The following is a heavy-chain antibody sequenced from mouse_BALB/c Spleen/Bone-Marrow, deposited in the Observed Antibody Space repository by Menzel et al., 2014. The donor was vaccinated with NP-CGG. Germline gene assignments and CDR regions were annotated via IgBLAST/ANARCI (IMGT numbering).Heavy chain of an antibody. D-gene: IGHD2-3*01. J-gene: IGHJ2*01. CDR2: IYPGSGSP. Sequence: LQQSGSELVRPGASVKLSYQASGYLFTRYWIHWVTQRPGQDLEWIGNIYPGSGSPNYDEKFKSKATLTVDTSSSTAYMHLSSLTSEDSAVYYCTREGWLQYFDYWGQGTTLTVSS. CDR1: GYLFTRYW. CDR3: TREGWLQYFDY. V-gene: IGHV1S22*01.